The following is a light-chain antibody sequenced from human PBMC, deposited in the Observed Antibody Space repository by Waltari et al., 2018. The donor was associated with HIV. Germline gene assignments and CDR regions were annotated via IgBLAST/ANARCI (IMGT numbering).Light chain of an antibody. J-gene: IGLJ2*01. CDR3: TSFRPTSAPVV. V-gene: IGLV2-14*01. CDR1: SSDVGGYNY. Sequence: QPALTQPAAVSGSPGQSLTISCTGTSSDVGGYNYVSWFLQRPGQAPKLMIYDVTHRPSGVSNRFSGSKSANTASLTISGLQVEDEGDYYCTSFRPTSAPVVFGGGTKLTVL. CDR2: DVT.